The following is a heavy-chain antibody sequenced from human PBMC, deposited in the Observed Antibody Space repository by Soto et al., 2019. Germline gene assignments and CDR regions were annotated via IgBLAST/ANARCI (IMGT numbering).Heavy chain of an antibody. CDR3: ARVGIYYYYGMDV. D-gene: IGHD6-13*01. V-gene: IGHV4-34*01. CDR1: GGSFSGYY. CDR2: INHSGST. J-gene: IGHJ6*02. Sequence: QVQLQQWGAGLLKPSETLSLTCAVYGGSFSGYYWSWIRQPPGKGLEWIGEINHSGSTNYNPSLKSRVTISVDTSKSQFSLKLSSVTAADTAVYYCARVGIYYYYGMDVWGQGTTVTVSS.